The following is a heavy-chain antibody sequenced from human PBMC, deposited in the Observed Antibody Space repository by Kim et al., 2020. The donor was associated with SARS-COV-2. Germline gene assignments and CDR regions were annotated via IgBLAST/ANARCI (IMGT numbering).Heavy chain of an antibody. D-gene: IGHD3-22*01. J-gene: IGHJ5*02. CDR3: ARLPYYYDSRFDP. V-gene: IGHV4-39*01. Sequence: YHPSPKSRVTITVATSKNPFSLNLGSVTAADTAVYYCARLPYYYDSRFDPWGQGTLVTVSS.